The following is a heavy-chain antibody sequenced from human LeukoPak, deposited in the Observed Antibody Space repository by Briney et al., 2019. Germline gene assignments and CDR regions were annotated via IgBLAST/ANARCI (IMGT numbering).Heavy chain of an antibody. Sequence: SETLSLTCAVYGGSFSGYYWSWIRQPPGKGLEWIGEINHSGSTNYNPSLKSRVTISVDTSKNQFSLKLSSVTAADTAVYYCARESAPYSYCYDSSGYRYFDYWGQGTLVTVSS. CDR3: ARESAPYSYCYDSSGYRYFDY. J-gene: IGHJ4*02. CDR1: GGSFSGYY. CDR2: INHSGST. V-gene: IGHV4-34*01. D-gene: IGHD3-22*01.